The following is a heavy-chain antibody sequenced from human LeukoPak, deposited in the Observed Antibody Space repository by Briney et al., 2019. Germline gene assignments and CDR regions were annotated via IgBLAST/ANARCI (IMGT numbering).Heavy chain of an antibody. V-gene: IGHV4-59*11. CDR1: GFIFSSHG. J-gene: IGHJ4*02. Sequence: GSLRLSCAASGFIFSSHGMNWVRQAPGKGLEWIGYMYHNGYTNYNPSLKSRVTISVDTSKNQFSLRLTSVTAADTAVYYCARAYGDYVAPLDYWGQGKLVTVSA. CDR2: MYHNGYT. CDR3: ARAYGDYVAPLDY. D-gene: IGHD4-17*01.